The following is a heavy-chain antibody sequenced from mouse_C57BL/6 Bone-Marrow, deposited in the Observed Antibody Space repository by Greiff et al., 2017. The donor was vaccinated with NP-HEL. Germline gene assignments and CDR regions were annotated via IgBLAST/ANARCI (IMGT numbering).Heavy chain of an antibody. D-gene: IGHD1-1*01. CDR2: FYPGSGSI. Sequence: VQLQQSGAELVKPGASVKLSCKASGYTFTAYTIHWVKQWYGQGLEWIGWFYPGSGSIKYNEKFTDKATLTADKSSSTVYMELRIVTAEDSAVYFCARHEGLDYGSTFDYWGQGTTLTVSS. J-gene: IGHJ2*01. CDR3: ARHEGLDYGSTFDY. V-gene: IGHV1-62-2*01. CDR1: GYTFTAYT.